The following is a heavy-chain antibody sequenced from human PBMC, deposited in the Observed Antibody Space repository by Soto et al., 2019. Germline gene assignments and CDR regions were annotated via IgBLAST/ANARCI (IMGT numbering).Heavy chain of an antibody. D-gene: IGHD4-4*01. V-gene: IGHV4-59*08. CDR1: GGSISSYY. J-gene: IGHJ4*02. Sequence: SETLSLTCTVSGGSISSYYWSWIRQPPGKGLEWIGYIYYSGSTNYNPSLKSRVTISVDTSKNQFSLKLSSVTAADTAVYYCARQAVWGTVTTGNPYYFDYWGQGTLVTVSS. CDR2: IYYSGST. CDR3: ARQAVWGTVTTGNPYYFDY.